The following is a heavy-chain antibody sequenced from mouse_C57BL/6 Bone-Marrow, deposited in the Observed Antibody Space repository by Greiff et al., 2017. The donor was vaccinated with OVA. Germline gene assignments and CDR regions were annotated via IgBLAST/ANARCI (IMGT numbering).Heavy chain of an antibody. CDR2: IRSKSNNYAT. CDR1: GFSFNTYA. Sequence: DVQLVESGGGLVQPKGSLKLSCAASGFSFNTYAMNWVRQAPGKGLEWVARIRSKSNNYATYYADSVKDRFTISRDDSESMLYLQMNNLKTEDTAMYYCVRQRGYYYGFFDYWGQGTTLTVSS. CDR3: VRQRGYYYGFFDY. D-gene: IGHD1-1*01. V-gene: IGHV10-1*01. J-gene: IGHJ2*01.